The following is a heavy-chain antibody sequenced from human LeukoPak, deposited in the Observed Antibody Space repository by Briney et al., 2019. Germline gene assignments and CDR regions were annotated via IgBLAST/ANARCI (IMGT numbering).Heavy chain of an antibody. D-gene: IGHD4-11*01. Sequence: SVKVSCKASGGTFSSYAISWVRQAPGQGLEWMGGIIPIFGTANYAQKFQGRVTMTRDTSTSTVYMELSSLRSEDTAVYYCAVAGTTVTTVIDYWGQGTLVTVSS. CDR1: GGTFSSYA. CDR3: AVAGTTVTTVIDY. CDR2: IIPIFGTA. V-gene: IGHV1-69*05. J-gene: IGHJ4*02.